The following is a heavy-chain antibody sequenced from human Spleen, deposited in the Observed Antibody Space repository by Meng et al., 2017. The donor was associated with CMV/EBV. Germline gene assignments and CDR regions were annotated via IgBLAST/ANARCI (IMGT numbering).Heavy chain of an antibody. CDR2: IYYSGST. Sequence: SGGSISSGDYYWSWIRQPPGKGLEWIGYIYYSGSTYYNPSLKSRVTISVDTSKNQFSLKLSSVTAADTAVYYCARQRLGGTYLNWFDPWGQGSLVTVSS. V-gene: IGHV4-30-4*08. CDR3: ARQRLGGTYLNWFDP. D-gene: IGHD1-26*01. CDR1: GGSISSGDYY. J-gene: IGHJ5*02.